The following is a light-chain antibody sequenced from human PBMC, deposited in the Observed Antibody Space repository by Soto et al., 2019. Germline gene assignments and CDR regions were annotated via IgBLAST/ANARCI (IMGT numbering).Light chain of an antibody. CDR2: AAS. CDR1: QSISSY. J-gene: IGKJ1*01. CDR3: QQSYTTPWT. Sequence: DIQMTQSPSSLSASAGDRVTITCRASQSISSYLNWYQQKAGKAPKLLIYAASSLQSGVPSRFSGSESGTDFTLTISSLQPDDFATYYCQQSYTTPWTFGQGTKVEIK. V-gene: IGKV1-39*01.